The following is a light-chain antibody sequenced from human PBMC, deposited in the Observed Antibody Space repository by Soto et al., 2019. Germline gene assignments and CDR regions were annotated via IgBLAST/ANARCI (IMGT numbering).Light chain of an antibody. CDR2: GAS. V-gene: IGKV3-20*01. Sequence: IVLTQSPGTLSLSPGERATLSCRASQSIGLAIAWYQHKPGQAPRLLIYGASSRPTGIPDRFSGSGSGTDFTLTISRLEPEDFAVYYSQQYGSSSTFGQGTRLEIK. J-gene: IGKJ5*01. CDR1: QSIGLA. CDR3: QQYGSSST.